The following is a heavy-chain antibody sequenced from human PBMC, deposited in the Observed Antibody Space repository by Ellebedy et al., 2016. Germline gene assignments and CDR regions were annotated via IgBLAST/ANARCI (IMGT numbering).Heavy chain of an antibody. CDR2: INAGNGNT. Sequence: ASVKVSCXASGYTFTSHAMHWVRQAPGQRLEWMGWINAGNGNTKYSQKFQGRVTITRDTSASTAYMELSSLRSEDTAVYYCARLVTAMVTEQDDYWGQGTLVTVSS. CDR3: ARLVTAMVTEQDDY. CDR1: GYTFTSHA. D-gene: IGHD5-18*01. V-gene: IGHV1-3*01. J-gene: IGHJ4*02.